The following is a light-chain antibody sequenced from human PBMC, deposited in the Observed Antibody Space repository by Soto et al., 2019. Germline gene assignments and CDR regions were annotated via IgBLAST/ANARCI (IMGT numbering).Light chain of an antibody. CDR3: QQYSNWPPFT. Sequence: EIVLTQSPATLSLSPGERATLSCRASQSVSSYLAWYQQKPGQAPRLLIYDASNRATGIPVRFSGSGSGTEFTLTISSLQSADSAVYYCQQYSNWPPFTFGQGTRLEIK. CDR2: DAS. J-gene: IGKJ5*01. CDR1: QSVSSY. V-gene: IGKV3-11*01.